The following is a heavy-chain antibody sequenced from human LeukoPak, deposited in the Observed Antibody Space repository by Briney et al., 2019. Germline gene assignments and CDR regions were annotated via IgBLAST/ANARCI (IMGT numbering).Heavy chain of an antibody. CDR2: IKQDGSEK. J-gene: IGHJ4*02. CDR3: ARDRNTDFWSGYYTNYCDY. CDR1: GFTLSTYW. D-gene: IGHD3-3*01. V-gene: IGHV3-7*01. Sequence: LAGGSLRLSCAASGFTLSTYWMNWVRQAPGKGLEWVATIKQDGSEKYYVDSVKGRFTISRDNAKNSLYLQMNSLRAEDTAVYYCARDRNTDFWSGYYTNYCDYWGQGTLVTVSS.